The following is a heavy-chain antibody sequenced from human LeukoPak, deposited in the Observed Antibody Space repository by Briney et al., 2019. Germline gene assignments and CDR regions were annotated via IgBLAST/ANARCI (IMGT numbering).Heavy chain of an antibody. D-gene: IGHD1-26*01. CDR3: ARPTRGSYFDY. CDR2: INPDSGGT. V-gene: IGHV1-2*06. CDR1: GYTFTGYY. Sequence: AXVKVSCKASGYTFTGYYMHWVRQAPGRGLEWMGRINPDSGGTNYAQKFQGRVTMTRDTSISTAYMELSRLRSDDTAAYYCARPTRGSYFDYWGQGTLVTVSS. J-gene: IGHJ4*02.